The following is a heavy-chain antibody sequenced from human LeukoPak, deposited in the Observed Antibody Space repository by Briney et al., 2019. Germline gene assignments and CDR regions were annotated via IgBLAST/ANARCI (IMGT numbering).Heavy chain of an antibody. J-gene: IGHJ4*02. CDR2: IIPLLGVR. CDR1: GGTFSDHA. Sequence: GASVKVSCKASGGTFSDHAVSWVRQAPGQGLEWMGRIIPLLGVRSYAQKFQDRVTVSAVKSTSTAYMELSSLRSEDSALYYCAIIAVGGVDPFDSWGQGTLVTVSS. D-gene: IGHD6-19*01. CDR3: AIIAVGGVDPFDS. V-gene: IGHV1-69*04.